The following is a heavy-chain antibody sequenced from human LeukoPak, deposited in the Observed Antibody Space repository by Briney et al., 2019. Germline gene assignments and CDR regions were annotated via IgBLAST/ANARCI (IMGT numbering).Heavy chain of an antibody. Sequence: GGSLRLSCAASGFTFSSYSMNWVRQAPGKGLEWVSSISSSSSYIYYADSVKGRFTISRDNAKNSLYLQMNSLRAEDTAVYYCARDHYGLTPWFDPWGQGTLVTVSS. CDR2: ISSSSSYI. CDR3: ARDHYGLTPWFDP. D-gene: IGHD3-16*01. CDR1: GFTFSSYS. J-gene: IGHJ5*02. V-gene: IGHV3-21*01.